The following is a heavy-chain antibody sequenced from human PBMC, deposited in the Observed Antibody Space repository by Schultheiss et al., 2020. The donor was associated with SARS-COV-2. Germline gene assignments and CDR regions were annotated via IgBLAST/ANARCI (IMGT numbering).Heavy chain of an antibody. CDR1: GGSISSYY. V-gene: IGHV4-39*07. CDR2: IYYSGST. J-gene: IGHJ3*02. CDR3: ARADFIPTAEDNDSSGQGDAFDI. D-gene: IGHD3-22*01. Sequence: SETLSLTCTVSGGSISSYYWGWIRQPPGKGLEWIGSIYYSGSTYYNPSLKSRVTISVDTSKNQFSLKLSSVTAADTAVYYCARADFIPTAEDNDSSGQGDAFDIWGQGTMVTVSS.